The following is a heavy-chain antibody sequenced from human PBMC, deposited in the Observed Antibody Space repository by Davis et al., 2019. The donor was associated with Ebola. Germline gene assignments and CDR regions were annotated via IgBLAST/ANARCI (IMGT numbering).Heavy chain of an antibody. CDR2: ISAYNGNT. V-gene: IGHV1-18*01. Sequence: ASVKVSCKASGYSFKNYAISWVRQAPGQGLEWMGWISAYNGNTAYAQILQGRVTMTTDTSTGTAYMELRSLRSDDTAVYYCSTYEMWTGYVGNWGQGTLVTVS. CDR3: STYEMWTGYVGN. D-gene: IGHD3/OR15-3a*01. CDR1: GYSFKNYA. J-gene: IGHJ4*02.